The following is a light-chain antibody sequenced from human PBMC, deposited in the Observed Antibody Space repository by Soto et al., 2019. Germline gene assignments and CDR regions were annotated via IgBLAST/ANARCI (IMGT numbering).Light chain of an antibody. CDR3: QQYGRSPP. CDR1: NSISDR. Sequence: EIVMTQSPDTLSVSPGERVSLSCRASNSISDRLAWYQQKPGQAPRLLIYTASNRATGIPVKFSGSGSGTEFTLTISSLQSEDFAVYYCQQYGRSPPFGQGTRLEIK. CDR2: TAS. V-gene: IGKV3-15*01. J-gene: IGKJ5*01.